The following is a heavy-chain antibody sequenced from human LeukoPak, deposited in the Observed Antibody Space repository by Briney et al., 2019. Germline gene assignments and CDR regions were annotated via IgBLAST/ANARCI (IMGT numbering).Heavy chain of an antibody. J-gene: IGHJ4*02. V-gene: IGHV4-34*01. D-gene: IGHD1-26*01. CDR1: GGSFSGYY. CDR3: ARGPYRYSGSYWSPTKYFDY. CDR2: INHSGST. Sequence: SETLSLTCAVYGGSFSGYYWSWIRQPPGKGLEWIGEINHSGSTNYNPSLKSRVTISVDTSKNQFSLKLSSVTAADTAVYYCARGPYRYSGSYWSPTKYFDYWGQGILVTVSS.